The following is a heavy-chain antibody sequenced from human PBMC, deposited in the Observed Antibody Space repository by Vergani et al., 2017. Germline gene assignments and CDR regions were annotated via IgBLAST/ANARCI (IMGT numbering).Heavy chain of an antibody. CDR3: ARDSRYCSSTSCYVGRDWFDP. V-gene: IGHV1-2*02. D-gene: IGHD2-2*01. J-gene: IGHJ5*02. Sequence: QVQLVQSGAEVKKPGASVKVSCKASGYTFTGYYMHWVRQAPGQGLEWMGWINPNSGGTNYAQKFQGRVTMTRDTSISTAYMELSRLRSDDTAAYYCARDSRYCSSTSCYVGRDWFDPWGQGTLVTVSS. CDR2: INPNSGGT. CDR1: GYTFTGYY.